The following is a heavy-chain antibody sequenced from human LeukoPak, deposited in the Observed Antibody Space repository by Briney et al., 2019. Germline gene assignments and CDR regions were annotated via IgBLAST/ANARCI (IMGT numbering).Heavy chain of an antibody. CDR1: GGSFSGYY. J-gene: IGHJ4*02. V-gene: IGHV4-34*01. D-gene: IGHD3-3*01. CDR3: ARGGIWSGYSFDY. Sequence: PSETLSLTCAVYGGSFSGYYWSWIRQPPGKGLEWIGEINHSGSTNYNPSLKSRVTISVDTSKNQFSLKLSSVTAADTAVYYCARGGIWSGYSFDYWGQGTLVTVPS. CDR2: INHSGST.